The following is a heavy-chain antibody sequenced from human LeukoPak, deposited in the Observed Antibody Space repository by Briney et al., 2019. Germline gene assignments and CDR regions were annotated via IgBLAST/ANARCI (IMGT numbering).Heavy chain of an antibody. J-gene: IGHJ4*02. CDR3: ARRNYYGSGSYYLDY. CDR1: GGSISSRNW. Sequence: SETLSLTCAVSGGSISSRNWWSWVRQPPGKGLEWIGEIYHGGSTNYNPSLKSRVTISVDKSKNQFSLKLSSVTAADTAVYYCARRNYYGSGSYYLDYWGQGTLVTVSS. V-gene: IGHV4-4*02. CDR2: IYHGGST. D-gene: IGHD3-10*01.